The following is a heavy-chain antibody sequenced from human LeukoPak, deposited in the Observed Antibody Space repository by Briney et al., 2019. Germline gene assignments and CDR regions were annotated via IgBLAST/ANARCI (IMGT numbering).Heavy chain of an antibody. J-gene: IGHJ4*02. Sequence: PGGSLRLSCRASGFTFTSYWMNWVRQSPGKGLEWVGNINKDGSQKYYVETLQGRFTITRDTANNSLYLQMNSLTADDTAVYYCARAPGHESNEGVSQFDCWGQGTLVTVSS. V-gene: IGHV3-7*02. D-gene: IGHD3-10*01. CDR3: ARAPGHESNEGVSQFDC. CDR2: INKDGSQK. CDR1: GFTFTSYW.